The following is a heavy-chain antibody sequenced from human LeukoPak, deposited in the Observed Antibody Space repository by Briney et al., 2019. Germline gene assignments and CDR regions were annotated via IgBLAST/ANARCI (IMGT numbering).Heavy chain of an antibody. D-gene: IGHD3-10*01. CDR1: GGSISSGSYY. CDR3: ARVISSYYMDV. J-gene: IGHJ6*03. CDR2: IYTSGGT. V-gene: IGHV4-61*02. Sequence: SETLSLTCTVSGGSISSGSYYWSWIRQPAGKGLEWIGRIYTSGGTNYNPSLKSRVTISVDTSKNQFSLKLSSVTAADTAVYNCARVISSYYMDVWGKGTTVTVSS.